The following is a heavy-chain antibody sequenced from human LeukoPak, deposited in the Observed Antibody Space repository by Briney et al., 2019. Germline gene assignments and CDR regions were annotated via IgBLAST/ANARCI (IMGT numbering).Heavy chain of an antibody. Sequence: PSGTLSLTCAVSGDSISSSNWGSWVRQPPGEGLEWIGEIYHSGSTNYNPSLKSRVTISVDKSKNQFSLKLSSVTAADTAVYYCARDSSGFTDYYDSSGYYSFYDYRGQGTLVTVSS. CDR1: GDSISSSNW. V-gene: IGHV4-4*02. CDR2: IYHSGST. D-gene: IGHD3-22*01. CDR3: ARDSSGFTDYYDSSGYYSFYDY. J-gene: IGHJ4*02.